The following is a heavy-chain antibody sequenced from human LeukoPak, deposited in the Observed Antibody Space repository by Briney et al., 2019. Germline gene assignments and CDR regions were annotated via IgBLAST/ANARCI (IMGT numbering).Heavy chain of an antibody. V-gene: IGHV1-69*01. D-gene: IGHD4-23*01. CDR1: GGTFSSYA. J-gene: IGHJ3*02. CDR3: AKSRSGNTDGFDI. Sequence: SVKVSCKASGGTFSSYAISWVRQAPGQGLEWMGGIIPIFGTANYAQKFQGRVTITADESTSTAYMELSSLRSEDTAVYYCAKSRSGNTDGFDIWGQGTMVTVSS. CDR2: IIPIFGTA.